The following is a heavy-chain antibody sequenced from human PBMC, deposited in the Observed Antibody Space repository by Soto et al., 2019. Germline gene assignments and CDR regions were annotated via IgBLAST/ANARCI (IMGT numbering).Heavy chain of an antibody. J-gene: IGHJ6*02. Sequence: PSETLSLTCTVSGGSISSYYWSWIRQPPGKGLEWIGYIYYSGSTNYNPSLKSRVTISVDTSKNQFSLKLSSVTAADTAVYYCARLPVLLGFGDPAYYYYGMDVWGQGTTVTVSS. V-gene: IGHV4-59*08. CDR1: GGSISSYY. D-gene: IGHD3-10*01. CDR3: ARLPVLLGFGDPAYYYYGMDV. CDR2: IYYSGST.